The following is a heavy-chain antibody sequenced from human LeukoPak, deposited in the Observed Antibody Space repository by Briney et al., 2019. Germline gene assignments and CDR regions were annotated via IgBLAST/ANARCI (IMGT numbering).Heavy chain of an antibody. CDR1: GFTFSSYG. Sequence: GRSLKLSCAASGFTFSSYGMHWVRKAPGKGLEWVAVIWYDGSNKYYADSVKGRFTISRDNSKNTLYLQMNSLRAEDTGVYYCARDGRGSYYYYYYMDVWGKGTTVTVYS. D-gene: IGHD1-26*01. CDR2: IWYDGSNK. CDR3: ARDGRGSYYYYYYMDV. J-gene: IGHJ6*03. V-gene: IGHV3-33*01.